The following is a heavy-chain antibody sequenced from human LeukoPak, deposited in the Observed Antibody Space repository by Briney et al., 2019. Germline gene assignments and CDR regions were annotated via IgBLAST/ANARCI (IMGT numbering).Heavy chain of an antibody. CDR2: INHSGST. CDR3: ARELKGWLRKYFDY. D-gene: IGHD5-12*01. CDR1: GGSFSGYY. Sequence: SETLSLTCAVYGGSFSGYYWSWIRQPPGKGLEGIGEINHSGSTNYNPSLKSRVTISVDTSQPPFSLTLSSVTAADTAVYYCARELKGWLRKYFDYWGQGTLVTVSS. V-gene: IGHV4-34*01. J-gene: IGHJ4*02.